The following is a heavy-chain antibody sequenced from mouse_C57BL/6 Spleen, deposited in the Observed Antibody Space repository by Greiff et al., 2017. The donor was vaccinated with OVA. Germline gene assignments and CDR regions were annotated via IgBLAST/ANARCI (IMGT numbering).Heavy chain of an antibody. CDR2: IYPSDSET. Sequence: VKLQQPGAELVRPGSSVKLSCKASGYTFTSYWMDWVKQRPGQGLEWIGNIYPSDSETHYNQKFKDKATLTVDKSSSTAYMQLSSLTSEDSAVYYCARDGSSHYFDYWGQGTTLTVSS. D-gene: IGHD1-1*01. J-gene: IGHJ2*01. CDR1: GYTFTSYW. CDR3: ARDGSSHYFDY. V-gene: IGHV1-61*01.